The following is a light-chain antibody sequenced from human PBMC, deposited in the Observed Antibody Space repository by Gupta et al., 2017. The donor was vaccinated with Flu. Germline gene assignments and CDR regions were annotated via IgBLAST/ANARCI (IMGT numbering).Light chain of an antibody. CDR1: TSDIGSYNL. CDR2: EGS. V-gene: IGLV2-23*01. CDR3: CSHAGRDNPYV. J-gene: IGLJ1*01. Sequence: QSALTQPASVSGSPGQSITISCTGSTSDIGSYNLVSWYQQHPGKAPKLMIYEGSKRPSGVSSRFFGSKSGNTASLTISGLQAEDEADYYCCSHAGRDNPYVFGTGTKV.